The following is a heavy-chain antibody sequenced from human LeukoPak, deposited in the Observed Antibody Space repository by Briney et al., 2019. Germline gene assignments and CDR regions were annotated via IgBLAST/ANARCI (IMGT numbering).Heavy chain of an antibody. CDR2: ISSSGSTI. D-gene: IGHD1-14*01. V-gene: IGHV3-48*03. CDR1: GFTFSSYE. Sequence: GGSLRLSCAASGFTFSSYEMNWVRQAPGKGLEWVSYISSSGSTIYYADSVKGRFTISRDNAKNSLYLQMNSLRAEDTAVYYCATEPPSPLNYWGQGTLVTVSS. J-gene: IGHJ4*02. CDR3: ATEPPSPLNY.